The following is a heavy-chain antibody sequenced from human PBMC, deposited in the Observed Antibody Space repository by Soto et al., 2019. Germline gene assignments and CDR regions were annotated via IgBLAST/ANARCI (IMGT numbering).Heavy chain of an antibody. CDR1: GGTFSSYA. V-gene: IGHV1-69*13. J-gene: IGHJ5*02. Sequence: SVKVSCKASGGTFSSYAISWVRQAPGQGLEWMGGIIPIFGTANYAQKFQGRVTITADESTSTAYMELSSLRSEDTAVYYCAGSGWYATYNWFDPWGQGTLVTVSS. D-gene: IGHD6-19*01. CDR3: AGSGWYATYNWFDP. CDR2: IIPIFGTA.